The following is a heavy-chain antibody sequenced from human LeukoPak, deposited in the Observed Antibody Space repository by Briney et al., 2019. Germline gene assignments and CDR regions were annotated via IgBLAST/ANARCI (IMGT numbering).Heavy chain of an antibody. Sequence: PGGSLRLSYAASGFTFSSQWMSWVRQAPGKGREWVANIKQDGSEKYYVASVKGRFTISRDNAKNSLYLRMSSLRAEDTAVYYCAKPYCSSTSCYDAFDIWGQGTMVTVS. D-gene: IGHD2-2*01. J-gene: IGHJ3*02. CDR1: GFTFSSQW. CDR2: IKQDGSEK. V-gene: IGHV3-7*01. CDR3: AKPYCSSTSCYDAFDI.